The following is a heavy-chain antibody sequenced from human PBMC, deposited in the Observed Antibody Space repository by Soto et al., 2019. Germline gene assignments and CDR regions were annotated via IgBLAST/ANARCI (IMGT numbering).Heavy chain of an antibody. Sequence: SETLSLTCAVYGGSFSGYYWSWIRQPPGKGLEWIGEINHSGSTNYNPSLKSRVTISVGTSKNQFSLKLSSVTAADTSVYYCARISPGQQLLSYYFDYWGQGTLVTVSS. D-gene: IGHD2-2*01. CDR3: ARISPGQQLLSYYFDY. J-gene: IGHJ4*02. CDR1: GGSFSGYY. V-gene: IGHV4-34*01. CDR2: INHSGST.